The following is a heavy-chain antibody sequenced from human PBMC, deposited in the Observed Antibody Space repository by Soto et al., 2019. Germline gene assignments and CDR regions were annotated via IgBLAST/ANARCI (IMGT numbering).Heavy chain of an antibody. V-gene: IGHV3-7*05. CDR1: GFTFSTNW. Sequence: EVQLVESGGDLVQPGGSLRLSCAASGFTFSTNWMTWVRQAPGKGLEWMANINQDGSDKNYVDSVKGRFTVSRDNSKNSLYLQMNGLRAEDTAVYYGATDLTAVGRWCGYWGLGTQV. J-gene: IGHJ4*02. CDR2: INQDGSDK. D-gene: IGHD2-8*02. CDR3: ATDLTAVGRWCGY.